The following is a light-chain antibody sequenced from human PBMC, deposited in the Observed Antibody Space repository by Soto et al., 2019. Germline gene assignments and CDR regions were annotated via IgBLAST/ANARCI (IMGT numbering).Light chain of an antibody. CDR3: QKYNTAPLT. J-gene: IGKJ4*01. CDR2: DAS. V-gene: IGKV1-27*01. CDR1: QVISNY. Sequence: DNQMTQSPSSLSASIGDRVTITCRASQVISNYLAWYQQQPGNIPKLLVYDASTLQSGVPSRFSGSGSGTDFTLTISSLQPEDVATYYCQKYNTAPLTFGGGTKVEIK.